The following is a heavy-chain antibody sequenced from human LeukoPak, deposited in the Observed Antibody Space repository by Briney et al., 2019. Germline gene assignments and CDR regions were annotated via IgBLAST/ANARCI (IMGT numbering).Heavy chain of an antibody. Sequence: SETLSPTCTVSGGSISSYYWSWIRQPPGKGLEWIGYIYYSGSTNYNPSLKSRVTISVDTSKNQFSLKLSSVTAADTAVYYCARVGRRYYFDYWGQGTLVTVSS. J-gene: IGHJ4*02. CDR2: IYYSGST. CDR1: GGSISSYY. D-gene: IGHD1-26*01. V-gene: IGHV4-59*01. CDR3: ARVGRRYYFDY.